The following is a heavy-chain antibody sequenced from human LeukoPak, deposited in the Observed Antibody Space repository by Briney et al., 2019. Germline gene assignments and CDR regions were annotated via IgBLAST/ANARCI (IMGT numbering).Heavy chain of an antibody. D-gene: IGHD3-10*01. CDR2: ISGSGGST. V-gene: IGHV3-23*01. CDR3: ANALGFYGSGTYYFEY. Sequence: GGSLRLSCAASGFTFSNYGMSWVRQAPGKGLEWVSAISGSGGSTNYADSVNGRFSISRDNSKNTMYLQMNSLRAEDTAVYYCANALGFYGSGTYYFEYWGQGTLVTVSS. CDR1: GFTFSNYG. J-gene: IGHJ4*02.